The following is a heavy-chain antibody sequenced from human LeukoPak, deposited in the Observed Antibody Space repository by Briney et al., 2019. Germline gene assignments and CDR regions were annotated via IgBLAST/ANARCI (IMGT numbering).Heavy chain of an antibody. CDR1: GFTFSDYY. CDR3: ARDSHIYYDSSGYYGYYFDY. V-gene: IGHV3-11*04. J-gene: IGHJ4*02. Sequence: KSGGSLRLSCAASGFTFSDYYMSWIRQAPGKGLEWVSYISSSGSTIYYADSVKGRFTISRDNAKNPLYLQMNSLRAEDTAAYYCARDSHIYYDSSGYYGYYFDYWGQGTLVTVSS. D-gene: IGHD3-22*01. CDR2: ISSSGSTI.